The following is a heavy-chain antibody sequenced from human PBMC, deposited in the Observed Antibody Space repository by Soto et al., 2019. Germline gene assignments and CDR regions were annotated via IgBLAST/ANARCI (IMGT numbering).Heavy chain of an antibody. CDR1: GFDFGSFG. CDR2: IVVASGRT. V-gene: IGHV1-58*02. Sequence: SVKVSCKASGFDFGSFGIQFLRQTRGRGLEWIGWIVVASGRTNYARQFRGRVAFSRGMSSTTAYMDLYDLKSDDTAVYFCSADHPHTAIGWPVWGQGTTVTVSS. CDR3: SADHPHTAIGWPV. J-gene: IGHJ6*02.